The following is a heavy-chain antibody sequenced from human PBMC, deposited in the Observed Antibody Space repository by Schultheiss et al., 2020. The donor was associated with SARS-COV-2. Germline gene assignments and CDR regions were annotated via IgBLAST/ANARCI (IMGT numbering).Heavy chain of an antibody. Sequence: GGSLRLSCGASGFTFSTHSMHWVRQAPGKGLEWMATIISDGSYKNHADSMRGRLAISRDNSKNTLYLQMNSLRVEDTAVYYCAKDRSDSWTIDYWGPGSLVTVSS. D-gene: IGHD6-13*01. J-gene: IGHJ4*02. CDR3: AKDRSDSWTIDY. V-gene: IGHV3-30*09. CDR1: GFTFSTHS. CDR2: IISDGSYK.